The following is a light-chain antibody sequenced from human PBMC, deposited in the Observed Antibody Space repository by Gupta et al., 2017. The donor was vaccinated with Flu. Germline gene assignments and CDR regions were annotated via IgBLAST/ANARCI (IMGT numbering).Light chain of an antibody. CDR2: GNS. J-gene: IGLJ1*01. CDR3: AAWDDSLTGHYV. V-gene: IGLV1-44*01. Sequence: QSVLAQPPSASGTPGQMVTISCSGSSSNIGSNNVNWYLQVPGTAPKLLIYGNSERPSGVPARFSGSKSGTSASLAISGLQSEDEADYYCAAWDDSLTGHYVFGSGTTVTVL. CDR1: SSNIGSNN.